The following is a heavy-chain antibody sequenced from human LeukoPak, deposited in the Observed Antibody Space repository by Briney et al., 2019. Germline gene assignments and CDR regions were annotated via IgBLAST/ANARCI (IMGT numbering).Heavy chain of an antibody. D-gene: IGHD6-13*01. CDR1: GFTFSSSA. CDR3: AKSPIAAAGTRYFQH. Sequence: GGSLRLSCAASGFTFSSSAMSWVRQAPGKGLVWVSAISGSGGTTYYADSVKGRFTISRDNSKSTLYLQLNSLRAEDTALYYCAKSPIAAAGTRYFQHWGQGTLVTVSS. CDR2: ISGSGGTT. V-gene: IGHV3-23*01. J-gene: IGHJ1*01.